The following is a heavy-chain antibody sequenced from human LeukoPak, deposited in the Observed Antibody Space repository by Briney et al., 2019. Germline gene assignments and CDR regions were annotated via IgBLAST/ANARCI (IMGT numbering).Heavy chain of an antibody. D-gene: IGHD3-16*01. V-gene: IGHV4-59*01. Sequence: SETLSLTCTVSGGSISSNYWSWIRQPPGKGLEWIGYIYYSGSTNYNPSLKSRVTISVDTSKNQFSLKLSSVTAADTAVYYCARGSLGDPFTDDAFDTWGQGTMVTVSS. J-gene: IGHJ3*02. CDR1: GGSISSNY. CDR3: ARGSLGDPFTDDAFDT. CDR2: IYYSGST.